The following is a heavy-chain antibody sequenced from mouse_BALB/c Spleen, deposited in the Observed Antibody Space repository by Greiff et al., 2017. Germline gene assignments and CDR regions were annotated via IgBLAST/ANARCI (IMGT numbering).Heavy chain of an antibody. V-gene: IGHV5-6-3*01. J-gene: IGHJ1*01. CDR2: INSNGGST. Sequence: EVHLVESGGGLVQPGGSLKLSCAASGFTFSSYGMSWVRQTPDKRLELVATINSNGGSTYYPDSVKGRFTISRDNAKNTLYLQMSSLKSEDTAMYYCARDNPWYFDVWGAGTTVTVSS. CDR3: ARDNPWYFDV. CDR1: GFTFSSYG.